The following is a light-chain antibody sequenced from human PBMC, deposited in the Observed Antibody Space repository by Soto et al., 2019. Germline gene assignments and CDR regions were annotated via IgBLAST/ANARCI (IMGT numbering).Light chain of an antibody. CDR1: QSISDT. J-gene: IGKJ4*01. Sequence: EIVMTQSPATLSVSPGGRATLSCRASQSISDTLAWYQQKPGQAPRLLIHGASTRATGIPARFSGSGSGTDFTLTISRLEPEDFAVYYCRQYGRSLGFAFGGGTKVDIK. V-gene: IGKV3-15*01. CDR2: GAS. CDR3: RQYGRSLGFA.